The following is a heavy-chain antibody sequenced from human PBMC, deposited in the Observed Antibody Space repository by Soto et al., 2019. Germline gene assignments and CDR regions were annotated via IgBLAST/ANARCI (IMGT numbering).Heavy chain of an antibody. D-gene: IGHD6-13*01. Sequence: PGGSLILSCAASGFSLSSYSMIWVRQAPGEGLEWVSFISSSGNSIFYAASVQGRFTISRDNAKNSLYLQMNGLRAEDTAVYYCARAFAGTSSSDYWGQGTLVTVSS. J-gene: IGHJ4*02. CDR1: GFSLSSYS. CDR3: ARAFAGTSSSDY. CDR2: ISSSGNSI. V-gene: IGHV3-21*01.